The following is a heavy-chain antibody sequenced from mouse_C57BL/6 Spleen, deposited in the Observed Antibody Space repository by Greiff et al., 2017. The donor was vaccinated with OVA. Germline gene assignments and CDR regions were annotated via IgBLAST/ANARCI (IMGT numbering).Heavy chain of an antibody. J-gene: IGHJ3*01. Sequence: QVQLQQSGPELVKPGASVKISCKASGYSFTSYYIHWVKQRPGQGLEWIGWIYPGSGNTKYNEKFKGKATLTADTSSSTAYMQLSSLTSEDSAVYYCASWELTWFAYWGQGTLVTVSA. D-gene: IGHD4-1*01. V-gene: IGHV1-66*01. CDR2: IYPGSGNT. CDR3: ASWELTWFAY. CDR1: GYSFTSYY.